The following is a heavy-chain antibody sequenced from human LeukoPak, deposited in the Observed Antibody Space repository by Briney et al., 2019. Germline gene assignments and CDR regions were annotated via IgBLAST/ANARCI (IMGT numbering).Heavy chain of an antibody. CDR1: GYTFTSYY. Sequence: GASVKVSCKASGYTFTSYYMHWVRQAPGKGLEWMGSFDPEDDETLYAQKFQGRVTMTEDTSTDTAYMELGSLRSEDTAVYYCATGMATMGRAYYYYAMDVWGQGTTVTVSS. V-gene: IGHV1-24*01. CDR3: ATGMATMGRAYYYYAMDV. J-gene: IGHJ6*02. CDR2: FDPEDDET. D-gene: IGHD5-24*01.